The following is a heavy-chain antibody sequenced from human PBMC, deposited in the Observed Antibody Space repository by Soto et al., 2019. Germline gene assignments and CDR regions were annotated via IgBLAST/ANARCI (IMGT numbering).Heavy chain of an antibody. Sequence: LRLSCAASGFTFSSYSMNWVRQAPGKGLEWVSYISSSSSTIYYADSVKGRFTISRDNAKNSLYLQMNSLRDEGTAVYYCARASTTVVTHYFDYWGQGTLVTVSS. CDR1: GFTFSSYS. V-gene: IGHV3-48*02. D-gene: IGHD4-17*01. CDR3: ARASTTVVTHYFDY. CDR2: ISSSSSTI. J-gene: IGHJ4*02.